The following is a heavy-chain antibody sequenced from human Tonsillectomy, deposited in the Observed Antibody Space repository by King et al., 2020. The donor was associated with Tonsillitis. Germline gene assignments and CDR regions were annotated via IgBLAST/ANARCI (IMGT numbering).Heavy chain of an antibody. CDR3: AKGLGSYFQTYGMDV. D-gene: IGHD3-10*01. Sequence: VQLVESGGGLVQPGRSQRLSCEASGFTFDDYAMQWVRQAPGKGLEWVSGISWNSDSIGYADSVKGRFTISRDNAKNSLYLLMNSLRAEDTALYYCAKGLGSYFQTYGMDVWGQGTTVTVSS. J-gene: IGHJ6*02. V-gene: IGHV3-9*01. CDR1: GFTFDDYA. CDR2: ISWNSDSI.